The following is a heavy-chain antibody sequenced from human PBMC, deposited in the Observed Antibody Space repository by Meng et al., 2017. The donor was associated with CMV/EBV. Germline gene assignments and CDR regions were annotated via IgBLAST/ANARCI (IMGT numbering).Heavy chain of an antibody. V-gene: IGHV1-18*01. CDR3: ARDRSYCSGGSCYKIYDY. D-gene: IGHD2-15*01. CDR1: GYTFTSYG. CDR2: ISAYNGNT. J-gene: IGHJ4*02. Sequence: ASVKVSCKASGYTFTSYGISWVRQAPGQGLEWMGWISAYNGNTNYAQKLQDRVTMTTDTSTSTAYMELRSLRSDDTAVYYCARDRSYCSGGSCYKIYDYWGQGTLVTVSS.